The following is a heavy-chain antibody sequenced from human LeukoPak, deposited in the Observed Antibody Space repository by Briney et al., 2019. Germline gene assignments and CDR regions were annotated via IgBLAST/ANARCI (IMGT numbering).Heavy chain of an antibody. CDR3: ARNPSIMPRSWFDP. CDR2: IYYSGST. CDR1: GGSISSSSYY. D-gene: IGHD2-2*01. V-gene: IGHV4-39*07. J-gene: IGHJ5*02. Sequence: SETLSLTCTVSGGSISSSSYYWGWIRQPPGKGLEWIGSIYYSGSTYYNPSLKSRVTISVDTSKNQFSLKLSSVTAADTAVYYCARNPSIMPRSWFDPWGQGTLVTVSS.